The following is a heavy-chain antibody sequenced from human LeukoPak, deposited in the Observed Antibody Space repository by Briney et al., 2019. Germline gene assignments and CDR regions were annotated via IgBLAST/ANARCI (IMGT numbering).Heavy chain of an antibody. D-gene: IGHD2-2*01. CDR2: IRYDGSNK. CDR1: GFTFSSYG. V-gene: IGHV3-30*02. CDR3: ASPGSCSSTSCYDY. J-gene: IGHJ4*02. Sequence: GGSLRLSCAASGFTFSSYGMHWVRQAPGKGLEWVAFIRYDGSNKYYADSVKGRFTISRDNSKNTLYLQMNSLRAEDTAVYYCASPGSCSSTSCYDYWGQGTLVTVSS.